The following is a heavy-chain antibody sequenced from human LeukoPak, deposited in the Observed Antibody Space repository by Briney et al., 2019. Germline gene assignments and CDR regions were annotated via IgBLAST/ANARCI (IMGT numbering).Heavy chain of an antibody. CDR2: NSAYNGNA. D-gene: IGHD3-16*01. CDR1: GYTFTSYG. Sequence: VASVKVSCKASGYTFTSYGISWVRQAPGQGLEWMGWNSAYNGNANYAQKLQGRVTMTTDTSTSTAYMELRSLRSDDTAVYYCARGSNYGIVGAFDIWGQGTMVTVSS. CDR3: ARGSNYGIVGAFDI. J-gene: IGHJ3*02. V-gene: IGHV1-18*01.